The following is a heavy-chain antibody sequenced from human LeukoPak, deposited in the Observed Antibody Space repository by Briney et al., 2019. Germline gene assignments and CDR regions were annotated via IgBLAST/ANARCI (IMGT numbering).Heavy chain of an antibody. Sequence: GESLKISCKGSGYSINNYWIGWVRQMPGKGLEWMGIFYPADSDIRYSPSFQGQVTISADKSISTAYLQWSGLKASDTAMYYCARQEYCSGGSCYTWFDPWGQGTLVTVSS. CDR1: GYSINNYW. V-gene: IGHV5-51*01. J-gene: IGHJ5*02. CDR2: FYPADSDI. D-gene: IGHD2-15*01. CDR3: ARQEYCSGGSCYTWFDP.